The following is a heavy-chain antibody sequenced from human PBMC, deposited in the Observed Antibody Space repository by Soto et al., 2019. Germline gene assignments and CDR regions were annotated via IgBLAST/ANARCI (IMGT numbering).Heavy chain of an antibody. CDR2: ISAYNGIT. CDR1: GYTFTSYG. Sequence: ASVKVSCKASGYTFTSYGISWVRQAPGQGLEWMGWISAYNGITNYAEKLQGRVTMTTDTSTTTAYMELRSLRSDDTAVYYCARGGQNGYYDSRAMVDYWGQGTLVTVSS. D-gene: IGHD3-22*01. V-gene: IGHV1-18*01. J-gene: IGHJ4*02. CDR3: ARGGQNGYYDSRAMVDY.